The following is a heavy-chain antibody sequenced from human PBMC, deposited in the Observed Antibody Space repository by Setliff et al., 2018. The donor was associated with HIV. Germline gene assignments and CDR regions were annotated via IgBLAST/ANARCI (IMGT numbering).Heavy chain of an antibody. J-gene: IGHJ4*02. CDR1: GGSMSSSGPGYY. Sequence: SETLSLTCTVSGGSMSSSGPGYYWGWVRQTPGKALEWLGIVYYTGSTNYNPSLKSRVAMSVDTSRNQFSLKLTSVTAADTAVYYCARRPIKGYGPFDSWGPGTLVTAPQ. CDR2: VYYTGST. V-gene: IGHV4-39*01. CDR3: ARRPIKGYGPFDS. D-gene: IGHD2-15*01.